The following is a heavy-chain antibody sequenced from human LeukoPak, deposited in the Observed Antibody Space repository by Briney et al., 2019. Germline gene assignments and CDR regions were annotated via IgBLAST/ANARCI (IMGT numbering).Heavy chain of an antibody. V-gene: IGHV4-34*01. D-gene: IGHD6-19*01. CDR1: GGSFSGYY. CDR3: ARGRWLDAFDI. J-gene: IGHJ3*02. CDR2: INHSGST. Sequence: PSETLSHTCAVYGGSFSGYYWSWIRQPPGKGLEWIGEINHSGSTNYNPSLKSRVTISVDTSKNQFSLKLSSVTAADTAVYYCARGRWLDAFDIWGQGTMVTVSS.